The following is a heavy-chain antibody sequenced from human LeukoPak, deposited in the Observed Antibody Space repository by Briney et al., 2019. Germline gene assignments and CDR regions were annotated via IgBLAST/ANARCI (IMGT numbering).Heavy chain of an antibody. D-gene: IGHD5-24*01. Sequence: GGSLRLSCAASGFTFSSYAMHWVRQAPGKGLEWVAVISYDGSNKYYADSVKGRFTISRDNSKNTLYLQMNSLRAEDTAVYYCARDLGIEMATIMDYWGQGTLVTVSS. CDR3: ARDLGIEMATIMDY. J-gene: IGHJ4*02. V-gene: IGHV3-30*04. CDR2: ISYDGSNK. CDR1: GFTFSSYA.